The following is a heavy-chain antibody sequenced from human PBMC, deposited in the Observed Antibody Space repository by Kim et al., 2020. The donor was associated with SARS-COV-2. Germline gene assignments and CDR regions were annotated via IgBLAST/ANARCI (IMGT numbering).Heavy chain of an antibody. Sequence: ASVKVSCKASGYTFTSYSINWVRQAPGQGLEWMGWISTNAGNPTYAQGFTGRFVFSLDTSVSTAYLQISSLKAEETAVYYCARDPSVRGGYWGQGTLVTV. D-gene: IGHD2-2*01. J-gene: IGHJ4*02. V-gene: IGHV7-4-1*02. CDR1: GYTFTSYS. CDR2: ISTNAGNP. CDR3: ARDPSVRGGY.